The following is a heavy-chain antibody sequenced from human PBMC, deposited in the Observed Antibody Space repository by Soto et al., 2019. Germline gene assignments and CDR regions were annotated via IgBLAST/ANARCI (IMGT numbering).Heavy chain of an antibody. CDR3: AKDNGGSGSYYTPYFDY. J-gene: IGHJ4*02. CDR2: ISGSGGST. CDR1: GFTFSSYA. Sequence: GGSLRLSCAASGFTFSSYAMSWVRQAPGKGLEWVSAISGSGGSTYYADSVKGRFTISRDNSKNTLYLQMNSLRAEDTAVYYCAKDNGGSGSYYTPYFDYWGQGTLVTVSS. V-gene: IGHV3-23*01. D-gene: IGHD3-10*01.